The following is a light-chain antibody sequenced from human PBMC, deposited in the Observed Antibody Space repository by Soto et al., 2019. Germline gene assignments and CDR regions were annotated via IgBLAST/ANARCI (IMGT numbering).Light chain of an antibody. V-gene: IGKV1-5*01. J-gene: IGKJ5*01. CDR2: DAS. CDR3: QQSDTYPLT. Sequence: DIQMTQSPSSVSAPVGDRVTLTCRASQSISSWLAWYQHKPGKAPKLLIYDASNLDSGVPSRFSGSGSGTEFNLTISSLQADECATDYGQQSDTYPLTFGQGTRLEIK. CDR1: QSISSW.